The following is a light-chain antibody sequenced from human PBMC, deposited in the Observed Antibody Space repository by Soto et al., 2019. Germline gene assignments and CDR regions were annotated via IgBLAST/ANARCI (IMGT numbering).Light chain of an antibody. V-gene: IGLV1-47*01. Sequence: QSVLTQPPSASGTPGQRVTVSCSGSSSNIGRNYVYWYQQFPGMAPKLLIFRNNQRPSGVPDRFSGSQSGTSASLAISGLRSEDEADYHCAAWDDSLSGVVFGGGTKVTVL. CDR1: SSNIGRNY. CDR2: RNN. CDR3: AAWDDSLSGVV. J-gene: IGLJ3*02.